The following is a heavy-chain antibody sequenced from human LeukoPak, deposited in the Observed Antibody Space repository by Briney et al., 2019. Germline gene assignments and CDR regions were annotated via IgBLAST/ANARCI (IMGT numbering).Heavy chain of an antibody. CDR3: ARDGGSGSYYY. CDR2: ISWNSGSI. J-gene: IGHJ4*02. V-gene: IGHV3-9*01. D-gene: IGHD3-10*01. Sequence: GRSLRLSCAASGFTFDDYAMHWVRQAPGKGLEWVSGISWNSGSIGYADSVKGRFTISRDNAKNSLYLQMNSLRAEDTAVYYCARDGGSGSYYYWGQGTLVTVSS. CDR1: GFTFDDYA.